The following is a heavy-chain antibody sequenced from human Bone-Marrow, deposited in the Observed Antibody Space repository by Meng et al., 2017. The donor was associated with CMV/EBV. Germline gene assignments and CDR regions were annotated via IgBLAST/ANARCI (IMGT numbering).Heavy chain of an antibody. Sequence: SVKVSCKASGYTFTSYGISWVRQAPGQGLEWMGRIIPILGIANYAQKFQGRVTITADKSTSTAYMELSSLRSEDTAVYYCAAEGNWNWAYWGQGTLVTVSS. CDR2: IIPILGIA. CDR1: GYTFTSYG. D-gene: IGHD1-7*01. CDR3: AAEGNWNWAY. J-gene: IGHJ4*02. V-gene: IGHV1-69*04.